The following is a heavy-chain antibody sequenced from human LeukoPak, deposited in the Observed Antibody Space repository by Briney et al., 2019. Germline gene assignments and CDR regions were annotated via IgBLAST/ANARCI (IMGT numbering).Heavy chain of an antibody. J-gene: IGHJ6*03. CDR1: GGTFSSYA. V-gene: IGHV1-69*01. D-gene: IGHD3-10*01. CDR2: IIPIFGTA. Sequence: SVKVSCKASGGTFSSYAISWVRQAPGQGLEWMGGIIPIFGTANYAQKFQGRVTITADESTSTAYMELNSLKAEDTAVYYCASDGAKFGALTYYYYMDVWGKGTTVTVSS. CDR3: ASDGAKFGALTYYYYMDV.